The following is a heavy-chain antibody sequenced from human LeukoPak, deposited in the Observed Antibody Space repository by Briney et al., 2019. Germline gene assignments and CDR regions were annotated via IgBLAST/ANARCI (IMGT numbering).Heavy chain of an antibody. V-gene: IGHV3-30*02. CDR2: IRYDGSNK. J-gene: IGHJ4*02. Sequence: PGGSLRLSCAASGFTFSSYGMHWVRQAPGKGLEWVAFIRYDGSNKYYADSVKGRFTISRDNSKNTLYLQMNSLRAEDTAVYYCAKELRITMIVLDYWGQGTLVTVSS. CDR3: AKELRITMIVLDY. CDR1: GFTFSSYG. D-gene: IGHD3-22*01.